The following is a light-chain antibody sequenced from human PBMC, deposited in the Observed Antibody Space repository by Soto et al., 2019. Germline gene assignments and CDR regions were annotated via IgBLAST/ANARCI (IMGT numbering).Light chain of an antibody. CDR2: GAS. CDR1: QSVSSN. V-gene: IGKV3-15*01. CDR3: QQYNNWPPWT. Sequence: DIVMTQSPATLSVSPGERATLSCRASQSVSSNLSWYQQKPGQAPRLLIYGASTRATGIPARFSGSGSGTDFTLTISRLQYEDFAVYYCQQYNNWPPWTFGHGTKVEIK. J-gene: IGKJ1*01.